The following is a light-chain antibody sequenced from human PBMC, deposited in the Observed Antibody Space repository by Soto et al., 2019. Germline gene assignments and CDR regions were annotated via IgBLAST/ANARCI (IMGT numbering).Light chain of an antibody. V-gene: IGKV1-39*01. CDR2: AAS. CDR3: QQTYSTLALT. CDR1: QNISRY. J-gene: IGKJ4*01. Sequence: DIQMTQSPSSLSASVGDRVTITCRASQNISRYLNWYQQKPGKAPKLLIYAASSLQSGVPSRISGSGSGTDFTLTISSLQPEDFATYYCQQTYSTLALTFGGGTKVEIK.